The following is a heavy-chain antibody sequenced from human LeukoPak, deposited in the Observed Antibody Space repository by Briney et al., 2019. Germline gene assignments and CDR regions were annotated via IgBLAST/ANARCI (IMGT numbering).Heavy chain of an antibody. D-gene: IGHD1-7*01. V-gene: IGHV3-30*02. CDR3: AKVNNWNYVWAFDI. CDR2: IRYDGSNK. CDR1: GFTFSSYG. J-gene: IGHJ3*02. Sequence: GGSLRLSCAASGFTFSSYGMHWVRQAPGKGLEWVAFIRYDGSNKYYADSVKGRFTISRDNSKNTLYLQMNSLRAEDMAVYYCAKVNNWNYVWAFDIWGQGTMVTVSS.